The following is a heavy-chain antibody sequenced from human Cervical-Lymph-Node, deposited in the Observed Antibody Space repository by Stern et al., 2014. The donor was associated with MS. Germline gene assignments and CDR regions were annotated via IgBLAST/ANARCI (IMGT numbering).Heavy chain of an antibody. D-gene: IGHD3-10*01. Sequence: QVKLHESGPGLLKPSETLSLTCPVSCDFNSTYHWSLIRQPPGKGLEWIGYVYYVGSTNYNPSLKSRVTISIDRSKNQISLRLSSVTAADTAVYYCTRARGITMVRGVIIPPYGMDVWGQGTTVTVSS. CDR1: CDFNSTYH. CDR3: TRARGITMVRGVIIPPYGMDV. J-gene: IGHJ6*02. CDR2: VYYVGST. V-gene: IGHV4-59*01.